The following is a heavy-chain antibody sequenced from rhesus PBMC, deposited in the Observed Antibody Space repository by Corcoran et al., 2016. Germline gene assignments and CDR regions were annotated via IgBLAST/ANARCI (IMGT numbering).Heavy chain of an antibody. Sequence: QVQLQESGPGLVKPSETLSLTCAVSGGSISDDYYWSWIRQPPGKGLEWIGYIYGSGGGTNYNPSLKNRVTISIDTSKNQCSLKLSSVTAADTAVYYCARTVTTFFYGLDSWGQGVVVTVSS. CDR2: IYGSGGGT. CDR1: GGSISDDYY. V-gene: IGHV4-106*01. J-gene: IGHJ6*01. D-gene: IGHD4-23*01. CDR3: ARTVTTFFYGLDS.